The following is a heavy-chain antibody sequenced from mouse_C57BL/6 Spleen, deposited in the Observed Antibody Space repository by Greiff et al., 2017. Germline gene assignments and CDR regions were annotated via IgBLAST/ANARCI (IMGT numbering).Heavy chain of an antibody. V-gene: IGHV1-82*01. D-gene: IGHD2-5*01. CDR2: IYPGDGDT. CDR3: APTHYSNYVWFAY. J-gene: IGHJ3*01. Sequence: QVQLQQSGPELVKPGASVKISCKASGYAFSSSWMNWVKQRPGKGLEWIGRIYPGDGDTNYNGKFKGKATLTADKSSSTAYMQLSSLTSEDSAVYFCAPTHYSNYVWFAYWGQGTLVTVSA. CDR1: GYAFSSSW.